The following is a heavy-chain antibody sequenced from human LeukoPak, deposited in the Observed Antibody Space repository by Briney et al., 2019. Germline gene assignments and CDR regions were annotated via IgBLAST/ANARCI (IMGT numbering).Heavy chain of an antibody. D-gene: IGHD3-3*01. V-gene: IGHV4-59*08. CDR1: GGSISSYY. Sequence: SETLSLTCTVSGGSISSYYWSWIRQPPGKGLEWIRYIYYSGSTNYNPSLKSRVTISVDTSKNQFSLKLSSVTAADTAVYYCARSLTYYDFWSGYSNWFDPWGQGTLVTVSS. CDR3: ARSLTYYDFWSGYSNWFDP. CDR2: IYYSGST. J-gene: IGHJ5*02.